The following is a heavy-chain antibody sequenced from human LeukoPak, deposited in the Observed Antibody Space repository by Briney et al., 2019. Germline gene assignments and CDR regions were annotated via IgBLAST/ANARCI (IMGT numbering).Heavy chain of an antibody. CDR2: IYYSGNT. CDR1: GGSIRSSSYF. V-gene: IGHV4-39*01. J-gene: IGHJ4*02. D-gene: IGHD1-26*01. Sequence: SETLSLTCTVSGGSIRSSSYFWGWIRQPPGKGLEWIGSIYYSGNTYYNPSLKSRVTISIDTSKNQFSLRLISVTAADTAVYYCARHQYSGSYYPYWGQGTLVTVSS. CDR3: ARHQYSGSYYPY.